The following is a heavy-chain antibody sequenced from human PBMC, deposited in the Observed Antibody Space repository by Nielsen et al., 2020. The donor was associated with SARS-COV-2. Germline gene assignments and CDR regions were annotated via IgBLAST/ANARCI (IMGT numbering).Heavy chain of an antibody. CDR3: ARDKRITMIVVVPEFDY. J-gene: IGHJ4*02. V-gene: IGHV3-7*01. D-gene: IGHD3-22*01. Sequence: GGSLRLSCAASGFTFSSYWMSWVRQAPGKGLEWVANIKQDGSEKYYVDSVKGRFTISRDNAKNSLYLQMNSLRAEDTAVYYCARDKRITMIVVVPEFDYWGQGTLVTVSS. CDR1: GFTFSSYW. CDR2: IKQDGSEK.